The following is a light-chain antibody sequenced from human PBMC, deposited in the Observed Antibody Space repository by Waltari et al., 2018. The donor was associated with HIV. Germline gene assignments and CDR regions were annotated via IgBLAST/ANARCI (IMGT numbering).Light chain of an antibody. CDR1: NLRTYH. CDR3: KTRDRSGNLYV. Sequence: SSELTQDPAVSVALGQTVKITCQGDNLRTYHASWYQQKPGQAPVLVSYGKNRRPSEIPDRFSSSASRNTASLIITGAQAEDEAEYYCKTRDRSGNLYVFGTGTTVTVL. CDR2: GKN. V-gene: IGLV3-19*01. J-gene: IGLJ1*01.